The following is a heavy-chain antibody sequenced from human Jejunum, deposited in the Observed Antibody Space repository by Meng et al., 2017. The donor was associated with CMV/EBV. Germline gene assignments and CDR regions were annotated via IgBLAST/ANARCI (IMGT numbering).Heavy chain of an antibody. V-gene: IGHV4-34*01. J-gene: IGHJ3*02. CDR1: FSGYS. CDR2: INHDSST. Sequence: FSGYSWSWIRQPPGRGLEWIGEINHDSSTYYNPSLKSRVTISEDTSKNQVSLRLTSVTAADTAMYYCARGQSRHYYASGSYPRAFDIWGQGTMVTVSS. D-gene: IGHD3-10*01. CDR3: ARGQSRHYYASGSYPRAFDI.